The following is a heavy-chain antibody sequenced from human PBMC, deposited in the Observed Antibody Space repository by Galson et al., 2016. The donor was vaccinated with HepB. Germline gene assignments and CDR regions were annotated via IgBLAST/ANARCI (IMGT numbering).Heavy chain of an antibody. D-gene: IGHD2-2*01. J-gene: IGHJ6*02. CDR1: GFTFSSYW. Sequence: LRLSCAVSGFTFSSYWMSWVRQAPGKGLEWVANIKQDGSEKYYVDSVKGRFTISRDNAKNSLYLQMDSLRAEDTAVYYCARDRIVVVPTYYYYGMDVWGQGTTVTVSS. V-gene: IGHV3-7*01. CDR3: ARDRIVVVPTYYYYGMDV. CDR2: IKQDGSEK.